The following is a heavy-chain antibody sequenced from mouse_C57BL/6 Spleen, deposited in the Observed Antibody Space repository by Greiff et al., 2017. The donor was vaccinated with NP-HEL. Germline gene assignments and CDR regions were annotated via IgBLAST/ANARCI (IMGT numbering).Heavy chain of an antibody. J-gene: IGHJ1*03. CDR2: INPSDSDT. CDR3: AMQVYYGSSGYFDV. CDR1: GYTFTSYW. V-gene: IGHV1-74*01. D-gene: IGHD1-1*01. Sequence: QVQLQQPGAELVKPGASVKVSCKASGYTFTSYWMHWVKQRPGQGLEWIGRINPSDSDTNYNPKFKGKATLTVDKSSSTAYMQLSSLTSEDSAVYYCAMQVYYGSSGYFDVWGTGTTVTVSS.